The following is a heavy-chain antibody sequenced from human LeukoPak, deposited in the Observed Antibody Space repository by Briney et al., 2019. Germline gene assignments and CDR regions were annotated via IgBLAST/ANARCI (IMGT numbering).Heavy chain of an antibody. CDR1: GFTFRIYC. CDR3: AKAHSVGATSSVDY. D-gene: IGHD1-26*01. Sequence: GRSLRLPCAVSGFTFRIYCMHWVRQASGKGLEWVAFIRYDGSNKYYADSVKGRFTISRDNSKNTLYLQMNSLRAEDTAEYYCAKAHSVGATSSVDYWGQGTLVTVSS. V-gene: IGHV3-30*02. CDR2: IRYDGSNK. J-gene: IGHJ4*02.